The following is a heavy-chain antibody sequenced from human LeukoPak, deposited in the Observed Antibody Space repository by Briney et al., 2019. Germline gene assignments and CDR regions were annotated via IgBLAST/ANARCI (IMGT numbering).Heavy chain of an antibody. CDR1: GFSFSTCG. Sequence: GKSLRLSCAASGFSFSTCGMHWVRHPPGRGLEWVAVISSDGSTKYYADSVKGRFTISRDNSENTLYLQMNSLRAEDTAVYYCAREGQSTAFDYWGQGTLVTVSS. CDR2: ISSDGSTK. J-gene: IGHJ4*02. D-gene: IGHD5-18*01. V-gene: IGHV3-30*03. CDR3: AREGQSTAFDY.